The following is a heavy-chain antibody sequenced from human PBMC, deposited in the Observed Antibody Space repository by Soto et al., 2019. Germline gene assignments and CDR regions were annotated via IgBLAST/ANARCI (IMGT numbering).Heavy chain of an antibody. CDR3: ARLVYDTRLNYMYFAF. CDR1: GVSISSGNW. V-gene: IGHV4-4*02. CDR2: IFHDGTA. Sequence: SETLSLTCAVSGVSISSGNWWTWVRRSPQRGLEYIGEIFHDGTANYYPSFERRVAISVDTSKNQFSLKLTSVTAADTAIYFCARLVYDTRLNYMYFAFWGQGTLVTVSS. D-gene: IGHD3-10*01. J-gene: IGHJ4*02.